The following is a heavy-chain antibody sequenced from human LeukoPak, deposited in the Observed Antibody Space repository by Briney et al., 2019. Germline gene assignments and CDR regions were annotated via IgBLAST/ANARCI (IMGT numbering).Heavy chain of an antibody. CDR2: INPNSGGT. Sequence: ASVKVSCKASGYTFTGYYTHWVRQAPGQGLEWMGWINPNSGGTNYAQKFQGRVTMTRDTSISTAYMELSRLRSDDTAVYYCARDSHQRWFRAFDIWGQGTMVTVSS. CDR3: ARDSHQRWFRAFDI. CDR1: GYTFTGYY. J-gene: IGHJ3*02. V-gene: IGHV1-2*02. D-gene: IGHD4-23*01.